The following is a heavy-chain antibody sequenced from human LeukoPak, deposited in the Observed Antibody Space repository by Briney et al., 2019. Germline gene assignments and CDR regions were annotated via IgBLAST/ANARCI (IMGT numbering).Heavy chain of an antibody. V-gene: IGHV1-2*02. CDR1: GYTFTGYY. D-gene: IGHD2-2*01. CDR2: INPNSGGT. CDR3: ARVGPAAMYYYYYYMDV. J-gene: IGHJ6*03. Sequence: ASVKVSCKASGYTFTGYYMHWVRQAPGQGLEWMGWINPNSGGTNYAQKFQGRVTMTRDTSISTAYMELSRLRSDDTAVYYCARVGPAAMYYYYYYMDVWGKGTTVTVSS.